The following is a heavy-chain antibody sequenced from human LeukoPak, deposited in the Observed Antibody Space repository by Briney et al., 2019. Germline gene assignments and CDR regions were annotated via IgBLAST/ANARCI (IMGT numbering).Heavy chain of an antibody. J-gene: IGHJ1*01. V-gene: IGHV3-48*02. CDR3: AGYLQY. Sequence: PGGSLRLSCAASGFTFSSYSMNWVRQAPGQGLEWVSYISSGSSTIYYADSVKGRFTISRDNAKNSLYLQMSSLRDEDTAVCYCAGYLQYWGQGTLVTVSS. CDR2: ISSGSSTI. CDR1: GFTFSSYS.